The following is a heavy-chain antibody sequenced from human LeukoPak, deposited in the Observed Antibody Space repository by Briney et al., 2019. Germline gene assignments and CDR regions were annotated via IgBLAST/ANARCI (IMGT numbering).Heavy chain of an antibody. CDR1: GFTFSTSW. CDR2: INGDGSEI. V-gene: IGHV3-74*03. D-gene: IGHD5-12*01. J-gene: IGHJ6*02. Sequence: PGGSLRLSCAASGFTFSTSWMFWVRQGPGKGLVWVSHINGDGSEIKYADSVKGRFTISRDNSKNTLYLQMNSLRAEDTAAYYCARGGKSAFYYGKDVWGQGTTVTVSS. CDR3: ARGGKSAFYYGKDV.